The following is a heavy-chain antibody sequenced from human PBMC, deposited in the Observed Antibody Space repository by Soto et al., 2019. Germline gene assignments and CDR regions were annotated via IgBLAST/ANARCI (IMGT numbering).Heavy chain of an antibody. V-gene: IGHV1-3*01. J-gene: IGHJ6*02. Sequence: ASVKVSCKASNYSFSSFGISWMRQAPGQGLEWMGWINAGNDNTKYSQKFQGRVTMTRDTSASTAYMELSSLRSEDTAVYYCARGGSIVGAVSYGMDVWGQGTTVTVSS. D-gene: IGHD1-26*01. CDR1: NYSFSSFG. CDR2: INAGNDNT. CDR3: ARGGSIVGAVSYGMDV.